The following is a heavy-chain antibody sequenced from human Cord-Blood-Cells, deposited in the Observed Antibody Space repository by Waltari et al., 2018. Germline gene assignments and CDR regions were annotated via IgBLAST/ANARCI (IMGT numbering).Heavy chain of an antibody. V-gene: IGHV1-24*01. CDR3: ATVAVMSGYYFDY. D-gene: IGHD3-3*01. CDR2: FDPEDGET. CDR1: GYTLPALS. J-gene: IGHJ4*02. Sequence: QVKLVQSGAEVKKHGASGKVSCKVSGYTLPALSVHWVRQAPGKGLELMGGFDPEDGETIYAQKFQGRVTMTEDTSTDTAYMELSSLRSEDTAVYYCATVAVMSGYYFDYWGQGTLVTVSS.